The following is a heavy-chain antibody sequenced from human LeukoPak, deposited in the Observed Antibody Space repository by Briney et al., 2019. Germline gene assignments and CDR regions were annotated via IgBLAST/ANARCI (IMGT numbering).Heavy chain of an antibody. CDR3: ARDLGRITIFGVVPRGYFDY. Sequence: NPSETLSLTCTVSGGSISSYYWSWIRQPPGKGLEWIGYIYYSGSTNYNPSLKSRVTISVDTSKNQFSLKLSSVTAADTAVYYCARDLGRITIFGVVPRGYFDYWGQGTLVTVSS. V-gene: IGHV4-59*01. CDR1: GGSISSYY. CDR2: IYYSGST. J-gene: IGHJ4*02. D-gene: IGHD3-3*01.